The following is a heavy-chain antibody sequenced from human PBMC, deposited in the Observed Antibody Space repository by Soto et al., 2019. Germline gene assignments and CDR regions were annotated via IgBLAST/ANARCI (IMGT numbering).Heavy chain of an antibody. Sequence: EVQLLESGGGFIHPGGSLRLSCAASGFSFSSFAMNWVRQAPGKGLERVSIISGSADSTFYAASVKGQFTISRDNSKSTLYLQINSLRAEDTAVYYCAKTRGAMIYAISVYGMDVWGQGTTVTVSS. D-gene: IGHD2-8*01. CDR2: ISGSADST. CDR3: AKTRGAMIYAISVYGMDV. J-gene: IGHJ6*02. CDR1: GFSFSSFA. V-gene: IGHV3-23*01.